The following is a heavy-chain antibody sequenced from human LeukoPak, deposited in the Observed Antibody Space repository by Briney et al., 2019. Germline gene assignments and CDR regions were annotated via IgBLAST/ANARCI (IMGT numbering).Heavy chain of an antibody. J-gene: IGHJ4*02. Sequence: SETLSLTCTVSGGSISSSLYYWVRIRQPPGKGLEWIGNIYYSGGTYYNPSLKSRVTISVDTSKNQFSLKLSSVTAADTAVYYCARYGSGSYYNSRRFDYWGQGTLVTVSS. CDR3: ARYGSGSYYNSRRFDY. CDR1: GGSISSSLYY. V-gene: IGHV4-39*07. CDR2: IYYSGGT. D-gene: IGHD3-10*01.